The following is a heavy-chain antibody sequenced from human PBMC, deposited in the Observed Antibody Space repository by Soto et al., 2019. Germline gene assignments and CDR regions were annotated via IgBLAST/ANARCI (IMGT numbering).Heavy chain of an antibody. V-gene: IGHV3-11*06. CDR2: ISPGSRYP. J-gene: IGHJ5*02. Sequence: PGGSLRLSCAVSGFTFGDSYMSWIRQAPGKGLEWLSYISPGSRYPSYALSVKGLFTISRDNAKSSLYLQMMILTAEDTAIYYCVRGGGGGLFDPWGQGTMVTVSS. D-gene: IGHD2-15*01. CDR1: GFTFGDSY. CDR3: VRGGGGGLFDP.